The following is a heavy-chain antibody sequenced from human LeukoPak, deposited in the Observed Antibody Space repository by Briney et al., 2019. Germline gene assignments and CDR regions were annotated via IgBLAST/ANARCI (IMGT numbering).Heavy chain of an antibody. V-gene: IGHV4-31*03. CDR1: GGSIHSGGFY. CDR3: AKLERLNAFDI. Sequence: SQTLSLACTVSGGSIHSGGFYWSWIRQHPGKGLEWIGYIYYSGSTNYNPFLKSRVTISVDTSKNQFSLKLSSVTAADTAVYYCAKLERLNAFDIWGQGTMVTVSS. CDR2: IYYSGST. J-gene: IGHJ3*02. D-gene: IGHD1-1*01.